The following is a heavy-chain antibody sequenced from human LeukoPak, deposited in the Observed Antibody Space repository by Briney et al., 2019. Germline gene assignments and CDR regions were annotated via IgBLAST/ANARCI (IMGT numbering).Heavy chain of an antibody. Sequence: GRSLRLSCAASGFTFSSYGMHWVRQAPGKGLEWVAFIRYDGSNKYYADSVKGRFTISRDNSKNTLYLQMNSLRAEDTAVYYCAKDLSKGLLYRRGKYYFDYWGQGTLVTVSS. CDR3: AKDLSKGLLYRRGKYYFDY. CDR1: GFTFSSYG. D-gene: IGHD3-3*01. CDR2: IRYDGSNK. V-gene: IGHV3-30*02. J-gene: IGHJ4*02.